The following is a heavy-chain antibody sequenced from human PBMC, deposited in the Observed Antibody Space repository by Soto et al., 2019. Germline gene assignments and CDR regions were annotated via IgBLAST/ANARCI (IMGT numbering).Heavy chain of an antibody. Sequence: PSETLSLTCAVYGGSFSGYYWSWIRQPPGKGLEWIGEINHSGSTNYNPSLKSRVTISVDTSKNQFSLKLSSVTAADTAVYYCARGPRDGGPDYWGQGTLVTVSS. V-gene: IGHV4-34*01. J-gene: IGHJ4*02. CDR2: INHSGST. CDR1: GGSFSGYY. CDR3: ARGPRDGGPDY. D-gene: IGHD4-17*01.